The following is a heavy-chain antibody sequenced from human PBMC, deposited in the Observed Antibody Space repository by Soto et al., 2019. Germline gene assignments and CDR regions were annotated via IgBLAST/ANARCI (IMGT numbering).Heavy chain of an antibody. CDR3: ARERRLGIAGMDV. J-gene: IGHJ6*02. CDR2: MNRNSGNT. D-gene: IGHD7-27*01. CDR1: GYTFTSDD. V-gene: IGHV1-8*01. Sequence: QVQLVQSGAEVKKPGASVKVSCKASGYTFTSDDINWVRQATGQGLEWMGWMNRNSGNTGYAQKFQVRGTMTGNTSISTAYMERRSLRSEDTAVYYCARERRLGIAGMDVWGQGPTVTVSS.